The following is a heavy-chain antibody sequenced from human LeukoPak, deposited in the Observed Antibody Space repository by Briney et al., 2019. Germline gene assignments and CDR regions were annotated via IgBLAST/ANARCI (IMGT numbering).Heavy chain of an antibody. D-gene: IGHD3-22*01. CDR3: TTDGEDDSSGFYSDY. J-gene: IGHJ4*02. Sequence: PSETLSLTCTVSGGSISSYYWSWIRQPPGKGLEWVGRIKSKTDGGTTDYAALVKGRFTISRDDSKNMLYLQMNSLKTEDTAVYYCTTDGEDDSSGFYSDYWGQGTLVTVSS. V-gene: IGHV3-15*01. CDR1: GGSISSYY. CDR2: IKSKTDGGTT.